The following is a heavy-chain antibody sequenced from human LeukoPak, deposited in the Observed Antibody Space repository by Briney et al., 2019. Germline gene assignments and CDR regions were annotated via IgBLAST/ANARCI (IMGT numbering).Heavy chain of an antibody. V-gene: IGHV3-53*01. CDR2: LYSGGST. Sequence: GGSLRLSCEGSGFTVSTYYMNWVRQAPGKGLEWVAILYSGGSTYYADSVKGRFTVSRDISKNTVYLQMTNLRAEDTAMYYCARVGDHYHWYLDVWGRGTLVTASS. CDR1: GFTVSTYY. CDR3: ARVGDHYHWYLDV. D-gene: IGHD1-26*01. J-gene: IGHJ2*01.